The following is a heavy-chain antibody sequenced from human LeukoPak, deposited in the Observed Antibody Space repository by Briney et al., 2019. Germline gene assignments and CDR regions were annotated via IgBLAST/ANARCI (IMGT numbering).Heavy chain of an antibody. CDR1: RFTFGDYA. CDR2: IYNGGST. Sequence: GGSLRLSCTASRFTFGDYAMNWVRQAPGNGLEWVSVIYNGGSTYCADSVKGRFTISRDNSKNTLYLQMNNLRADDTAVYYCARDEPSPDSTDLDYWGQGTLVTVSS. CDR3: ARDEPSPDSTDLDY. D-gene: IGHD2/OR15-2a*01. V-gene: IGHV3-66*01. J-gene: IGHJ4*02.